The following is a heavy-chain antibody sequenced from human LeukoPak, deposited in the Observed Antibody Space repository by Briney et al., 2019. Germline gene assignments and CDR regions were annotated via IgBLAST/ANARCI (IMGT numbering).Heavy chain of an antibody. Sequence: SGGSLRLSCAASGFTFSTYAMGWVRQAPGKGLEWVSAISGNGGATYYADSVKGRFSISRDNSKNTLYLQMNGLRAEDTAVYYCAKGPMVRIDFWGQGTLVTVSS. CDR1: GFTFSTYA. CDR2: ISGNGGAT. D-gene: IGHD3-10*01. CDR3: AKGPMVRIDF. J-gene: IGHJ4*02. V-gene: IGHV3-23*01.